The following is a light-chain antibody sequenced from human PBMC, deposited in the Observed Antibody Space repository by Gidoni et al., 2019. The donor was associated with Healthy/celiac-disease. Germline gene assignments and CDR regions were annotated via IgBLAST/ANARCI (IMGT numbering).Light chain of an antibody. CDR3: QQYGSSPALT. CDR1: QSVSSSY. CDR2: GAS. V-gene: IGKV3-20*01. J-gene: IGKJ4*01. Sequence: ELVLTQSPGTLSLSPGERATLSCRDSQSVSSSYLAWYQQKPGQAPRLLIYGASSRATGIPDRCSGSGSGTDFTLTISRLEPEDYAVYYCQQYGSSPALTFXGXTKVEIK.